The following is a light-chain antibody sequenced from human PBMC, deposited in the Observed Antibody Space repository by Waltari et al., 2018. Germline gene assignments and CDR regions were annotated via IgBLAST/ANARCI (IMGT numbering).Light chain of an antibody. CDR1: QSVGRA. Sequence: EIVLTQSLGTLPLSPGERDTPPCRASQSVGRALIWYQQKPGQAPRLLIYGASTRATGIPDRFSGSGFGTDFSLTISRLEPEDFAVYYCQRNDRLPVTFGQGTKVEIK. CDR2: GAS. J-gene: IGKJ1*01. V-gene: IGKV3-20*01. CDR3: QRNDRLPVT.